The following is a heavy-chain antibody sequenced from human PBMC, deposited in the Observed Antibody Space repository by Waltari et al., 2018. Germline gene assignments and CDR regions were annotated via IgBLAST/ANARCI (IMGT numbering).Heavy chain of an antibody. CDR1: GFTFHDSG. J-gene: IGHJ4*02. CDR3: VRGSTGTIFDY. D-gene: IGHD1-7*01. V-gene: IGHV3-20*04. CDR2: INWNGGRT. Sequence: EVQLVESGGGVVGPGGSLRLSCVVFGFTFHDSGMHWVRQVPGRGLEWVSGINWNGGRTRYTDSVKGRFTISRDNAKNSLYLQMNSLRAEDTALYYCVRGSTGTIFDYWGQGTLVTVSS.